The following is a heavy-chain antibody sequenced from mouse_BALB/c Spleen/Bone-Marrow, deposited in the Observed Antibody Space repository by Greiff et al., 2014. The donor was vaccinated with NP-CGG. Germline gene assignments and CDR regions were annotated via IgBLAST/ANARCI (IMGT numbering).Heavy chain of an antibody. Sequence: EVQRVESGPGLVKPSQSLSLTCTVTGYSITSDYAWNWIRQFPGKKLEWMGYIRYSGSTTYNPSLKSRISITRDTSKNQFFLQLNSVTTEDTATYYCSRSYDGYYPSDSWGQGTTLTVSS. D-gene: IGHD2-3*01. CDR3: SRSYDGYYPSDS. CDR2: IRYSGST. J-gene: IGHJ2*01. CDR1: GYSITSDYA. V-gene: IGHV3-2*02.